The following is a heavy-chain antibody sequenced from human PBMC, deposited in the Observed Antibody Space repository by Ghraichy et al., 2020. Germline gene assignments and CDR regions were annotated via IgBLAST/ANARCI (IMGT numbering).Heavy chain of an antibody. CDR3: AREDKYSSSMDV. CDR2: IYSGGST. CDR1: GFTVSSNY. V-gene: IGHV3-53*01. Sequence: LSLTCAASGFTVSSNYMSWVRQAPGKGLEWVSVIYSGGSTYYADSVKGRFTISRDNSKNTLYLQMNSLRAEDTAVYYCAREDKYSSSMDVWGQGTTVTVSS. J-gene: IGHJ6*02. D-gene: IGHD6-6*01.